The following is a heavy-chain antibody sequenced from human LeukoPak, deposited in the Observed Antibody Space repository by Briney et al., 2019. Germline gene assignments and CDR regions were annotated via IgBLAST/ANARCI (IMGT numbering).Heavy chain of an antibody. J-gene: IGHJ4*02. CDR3: AKWGCSGGSCYPFDY. Sequence: GGSLRLSCAASGFTVSSNYMSWVRQAPGTGLEWVSEIYSDGSTYYAASVKGRFTISRDNSKNTLYLQMKSLRAEDTAVYYCAKWGCSGGSCYPFDYWGQGTLVTVSS. CDR2: IYSDGST. D-gene: IGHD2-15*01. V-gene: IGHV3-53*01. CDR1: GFTVSSNY.